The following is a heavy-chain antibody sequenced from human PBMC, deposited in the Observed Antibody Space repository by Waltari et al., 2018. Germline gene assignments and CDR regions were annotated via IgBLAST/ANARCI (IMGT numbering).Heavy chain of an antibody. CDR1: GYTFTSYY. Sequence: QVQLVQSGAEVKKPGASVKVSCKASGYTFTSYYMHWVRQAPGQGLEWMGIINPSGGSTSYAQKFQGRVTMTRDTSTSTVYMELSSLRSEDTAVYYCARDLSHEGANGVRDYWGQGTLVTVSS. J-gene: IGHJ4*02. CDR3: ARDLSHEGANGVRDY. V-gene: IGHV1-46*01. D-gene: IGHD2-8*01. CDR2: INPSGGST.